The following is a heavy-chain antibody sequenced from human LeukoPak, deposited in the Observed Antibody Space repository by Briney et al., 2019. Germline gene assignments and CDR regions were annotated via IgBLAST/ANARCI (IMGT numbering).Heavy chain of an antibody. Sequence: ASVKVSCKASGYTFTGYYMHWVRQAPGQGLEWMGRINPNSGGTNYAQKFQGRVTMTRDTSISTAYMELSRLRSDDTAVYYCARGFITMVRGVRHTRYGMDVWGQGTTVTVSS. CDR2: INPNSGGT. V-gene: IGHV1-2*06. D-gene: IGHD3-10*01. CDR1: GYTFTGYY. CDR3: ARGFITMVRGVRHTRYGMDV. J-gene: IGHJ6*02.